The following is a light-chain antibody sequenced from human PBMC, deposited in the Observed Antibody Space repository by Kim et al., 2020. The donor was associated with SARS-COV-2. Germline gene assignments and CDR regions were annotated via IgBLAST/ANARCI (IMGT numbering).Light chain of an antibody. V-gene: IGKV2-30*02. J-gene: IGKJ5*01. CDR2: KVS. CDR1: QSLVHSDGNTY. Sequence: DVVMTQSPLSLPVTFGQPASISCRSSQSLVHSDGNTYLNWFQQRPGQSPRRLIYKVSNRDSGVPDRFSGSGSGTDFTLKISRVEAEDVGVYYCMRSTRWPPITFGQGTRLEIK. CDR3: MRSTRWPPIT.